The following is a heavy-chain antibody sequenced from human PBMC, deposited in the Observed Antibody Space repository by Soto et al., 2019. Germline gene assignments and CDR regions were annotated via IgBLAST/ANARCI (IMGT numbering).Heavy chain of an antibody. D-gene: IGHD4-17*01. CDR2: IYYSGST. CDR3: ASTVTTVSYYYYYMDV. Sequence: PSETLSLTCTVSGGSISSYYWSWIRQPPGKGLEWIGYIYYSGSTNYNPSLKSRVTISVDTSKNQFSLKLSSVTAADTAVYYCASTVTTVSYYYYYMDVWGKGTTVTVSS. V-gene: IGHV4-59*01. J-gene: IGHJ6*03. CDR1: GGSISSYY.